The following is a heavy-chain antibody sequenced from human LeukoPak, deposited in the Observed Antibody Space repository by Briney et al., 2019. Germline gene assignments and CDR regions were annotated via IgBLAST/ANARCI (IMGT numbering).Heavy chain of an antibody. J-gene: IGHJ1*01. CDR3: ARAMVRGVSAEYFQH. D-gene: IGHD3-10*01. Sequence: GGSLRLSCAASGFTFSSYAMSWVRQAPGKRLEWVSAISGSGGSTYYADSVKGRFTISRDNAKNSLYLQMNSLRAEDTAVYYCARAMVRGVSAEYFQHWGQGTLVTVSS. CDR2: ISGSGGST. V-gene: IGHV3-23*01. CDR1: GFTFSSYA.